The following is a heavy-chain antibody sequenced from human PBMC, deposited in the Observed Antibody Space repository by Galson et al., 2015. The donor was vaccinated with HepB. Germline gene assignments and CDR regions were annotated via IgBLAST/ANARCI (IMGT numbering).Heavy chain of an antibody. CDR2: IGIAADT. V-gene: IGHV3-13*01. CDR1: GFTFSSYD. J-gene: IGHJ6*03. D-gene: IGHD2-2*01. Sequence: SLRLSCAASGFTFSSYDMHWVRQATGKGLEWVSAIGIAADTYYPDSVKGRFTTSRENAKNSLYLQMNNLRAGDTAVYYCARGGGYCSSNSCLGMDVWGKGTTVTVSS. CDR3: ARGGGYCSSNSCLGMDV.